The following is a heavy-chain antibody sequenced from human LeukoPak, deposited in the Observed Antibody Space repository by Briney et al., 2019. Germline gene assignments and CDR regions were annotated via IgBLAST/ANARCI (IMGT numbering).Heavy chain of an antibody. V-gene: IGHV3-33*01. Sequence: GGSLRLSCAASGFIFSSYGMHWVRQAPGKGLEWVAVIWYDGSNKYYADSVKGRFTISRDNSKNTLYLQMNSLRAEDTAVYYCARDHVSGYYYWIEYYFDYWGQGTLVTVSS. D-gene: IGHD3-22*01. CDR2: IWYDGSNK. CDR1: GFIFSSYG. J-gene: IGHJ4*02. CDR3: ARDHVSGYYYWIEYYFDY.